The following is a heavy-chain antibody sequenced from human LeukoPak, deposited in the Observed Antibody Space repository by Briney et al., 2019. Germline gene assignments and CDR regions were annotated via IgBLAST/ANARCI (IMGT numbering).Heavy chain of an antibody. CDR3: ARVTYYYGSGSYYKLYYMDV. V-gene: IGHV4-34*01. CDR2: INHSGST. D-gene: IGHD3-10*01. CDR1: GGSFSGYY. Sequence: SETLSLTCAVYGGSFSGYYWSWIRQPPGKGLEWIGEINHSGSTNYNPSLKSRVTISVDTSKNQFSLKLSSVTAADTAVYYCARVTYYYGSGSYYKLYYMDVWGKGTTVTVSS. J-gene: IGHJ6*03.